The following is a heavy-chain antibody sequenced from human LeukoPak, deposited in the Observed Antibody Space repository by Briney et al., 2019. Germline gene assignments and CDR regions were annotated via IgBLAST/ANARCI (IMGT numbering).Heavy chain of an antibody. CDR1: GFTFSFYE. J-gene: IGHJ3*02. D-gene: IGHD1-14*01. V-gene: IGHV3-21*01. Sequence: GGSLRLSCAASGFTFSFYEINWVRQAPGKGLEWVSSISSSSSYIYYADSVKGRFTISRDNAKNSLYLQMNSLRAEDTAVYYCARVHVGTTRDNDAFDIWGQGTMVTVSS. CDR2: ISSSSSYI. CDR3: ARVHVGTTRDNDAFDI.